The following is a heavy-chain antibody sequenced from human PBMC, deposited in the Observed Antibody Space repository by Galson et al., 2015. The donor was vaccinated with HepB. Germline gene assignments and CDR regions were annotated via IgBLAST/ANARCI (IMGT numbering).Heavy chain of an antibody. CDR1: GFTFSSYG. CDR2: ISYDGSNK. Sequence: SLRLSCAASGFTFSSYGMHWVRQAPGKGLEWVAVISYDGSNKYYADSVKGRFTISRDNSKNTLYLQMNSLRAEDTALYYCAKMGGVGATSFYYYYMDVWGKGTTVTVSS. J-gene: IGHJ6*03. D-gene: IGHD1-26*01. CDR3: AKMGGVGATSFYYYYMDV. V-gene: IGHV3-30*18.